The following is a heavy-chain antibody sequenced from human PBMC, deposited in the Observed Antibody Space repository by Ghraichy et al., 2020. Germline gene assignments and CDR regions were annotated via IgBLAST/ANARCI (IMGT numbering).Heavy chain of an antibody. CDR3: ARGRGYYYGSGSYFCY. V-gene: IGHV4-34*01. Sequence: SETLSLTCAVYGGSFSGYYWSWIRQPPGKGLEWIGEINHSGSTNYNPSLKSRVTISVDTSKNQFSLKLSSVTAADTAVYYCARGRGYYYGSGSYFCYWGQGTLVTVSS. D-gene: IGHD3-10*01. CDR1: GGSFSGYY. CDR2: INHSGST. J-gene: IGHJ4*02.